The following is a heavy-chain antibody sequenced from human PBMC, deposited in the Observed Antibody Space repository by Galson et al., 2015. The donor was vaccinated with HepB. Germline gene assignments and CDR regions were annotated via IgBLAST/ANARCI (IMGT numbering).Heavy chain of an antibody. Sequence: SLRLSCAASGFTFISYGMNWVRQAPGKGLEWVSYISSSGRTKYYADSVKGRFTISRDNAKNSLYLQMNSLRVEDTAVYFCARGEGVIYRNFDYWGQGTLVTVSS. J-gene: IGHJ4*02. V-gene: IGHV3-48*03. CDR2: ISSSGRTK. D-gene: IGHD3-10*01. CDR3: ARGEGVIYRNFDY. CDR1: GFTFISYG.